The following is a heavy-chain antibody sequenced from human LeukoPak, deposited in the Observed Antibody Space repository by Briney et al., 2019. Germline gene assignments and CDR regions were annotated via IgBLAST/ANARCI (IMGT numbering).Heavy chain of an antibody. CDR1: GFTFSSYS. CDR3: ARGLGGSGSYIWFDP. D-gene: IGHD3-10*01. CDR2: ISSSSSTI. J-gene: IGHJ5*02. V-gene: IGHV3-48*01. Sequence: GSLRLSCAASGFTFSSYSMNWVRQAPGKGLEWVSYISSSSSTIYYADSVKGRFTISRDNAKNSLYLQMNSLRAEDTAVYYCARGLGGSGSYIWFDPWGQGTLVTVSS.